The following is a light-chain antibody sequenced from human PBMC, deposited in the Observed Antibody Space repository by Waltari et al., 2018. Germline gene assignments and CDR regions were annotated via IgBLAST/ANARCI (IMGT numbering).Light chain of an antibody. Sequence: EIVLTQSPATLSLSPGEGATLSCRASPSVGGSLAWYQQKPGQAPRLRIYNSSHRPTGIPGRFSGSGSGTDFTLTISSLAPEDFAVYYCQQHGNWPLTFGGGTKVEIK. CDR3: QQHGNWPLT. J-gene: IGKJ4*01. V-gene: IGKV3-11*01. CDR1: PSVGGS. CDR2: NSS.